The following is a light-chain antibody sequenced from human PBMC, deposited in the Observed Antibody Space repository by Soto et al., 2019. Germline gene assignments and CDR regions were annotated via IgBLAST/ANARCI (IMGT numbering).Light chain of an antibody. J-gene: IGKJ5*01. V-gene: IGKV3D-20*02. CDR3: QQRSNWQVT. CDR2: DAS. Sequence: EIVFTQSPGTLSLSPGERATLSCRASQSVTSNYLAWYQQKPGQAPRLLIYDASNRATGIPARFSGSGSGTDFTLTISSLEPEDFAVYYCQQRSNWQVTFGQGTRLEIK. CDR1: QSVTSNY.